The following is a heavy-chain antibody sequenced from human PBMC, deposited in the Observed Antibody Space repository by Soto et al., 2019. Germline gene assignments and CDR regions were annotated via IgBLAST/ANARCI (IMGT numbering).Heavy chain of an antibody. J-gene: IGHJ3*02. V-gene: IGHV4-31*03. D-gene: IGHD3-9*01. Sequence: QSRTSTVAGVSIGIGCSYLRWIRQHPGKGLEWIGYIYYSGSTYYNPSLKSRVTISVDTSKNQFSLKLSSVTAADTAVYYCAREYYDILTGYYNHAFDIWGQVKMVTVS. CDR2: IYYSGST. CDR3: AREYYDILTGYYNHAFDI. CDR1: GVSIGIGCSY.